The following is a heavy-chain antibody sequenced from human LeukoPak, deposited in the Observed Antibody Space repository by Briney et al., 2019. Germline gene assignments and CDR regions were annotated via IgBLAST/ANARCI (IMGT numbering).Heavy chain of an antibody. CDR3: ARAGLLWFGEFDY. V-gene: IGHV4-61*01. CDR1: GVSVSSGSYY. D-gene: IGHD3-10*01. Sequence: SETLSLTCTVSGVSVSSGSYYWSWIRQPPGKGLEWIGYIYYSGSTNYNPSLKSRVTISVDTSKNQFSLKLSSVTAADTAVYYCARAGLLWFGEFDYWGQGTLVTVSS. J-gene: IGHJ4*02. CDR2: IYYSGST.